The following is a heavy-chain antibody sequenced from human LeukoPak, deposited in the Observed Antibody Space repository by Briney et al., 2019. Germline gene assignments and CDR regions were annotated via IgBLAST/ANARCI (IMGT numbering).Heavy chain of an antibody. CDR2: IYYSGST. CDR3: ARLRYYDSPFDP. V-gene: IGHV4-59*01. D-gene: IGHD3-22*01. CDR1: GGSISSYY. J-gene: IGHJ5*02. Sequence: SETLSLTCTVSGGSISSYYWSWIRQPPGKGLEWIGYIYYSGSTNYNPSLKSRVTISVDTSKNQFSLKLSSVTAADTAVYYCARLRYYDSPFDPWGREPWSPSPQ.